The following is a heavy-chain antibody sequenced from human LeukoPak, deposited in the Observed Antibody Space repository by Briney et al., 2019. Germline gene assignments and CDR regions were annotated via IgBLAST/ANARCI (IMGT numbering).Heavy chain of an antibody. D-gene: IGHD3-10*01. J-gene: IGHJ4*02. CDR3: ARQGMVRGVIGGFDY. CDR2: MNARSGNT. CDR1: GYTFTRYT. V-gene: IGHV1-18*01. Sequence: GSSVTVSCKPSGYTFTRYTMTWVRQAPGQGLEWMGWMNARSGNTRYAQKFQGRITMTADISTSTAYMELRSLRSDDTAVYYCARQGMVRGVIGGFDYWGQGTLVTVSS.